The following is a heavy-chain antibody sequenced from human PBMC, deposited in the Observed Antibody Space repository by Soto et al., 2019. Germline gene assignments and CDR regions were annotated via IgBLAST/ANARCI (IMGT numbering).Heavy chain of an antibody. V-gene: IGHV4-34*01. J-gene: IGHJ4*02. D-gene: IGHD3-22*01. Sequence: QVQLQQWGAGLLKPSETLSLTCAVYGGSFSGYYWSWIRQPPGKGLEWIGEINHSGSTNYNPSLQSRVTISVDTSKIQFSLKLSSVTAADTAVYYCAREIYHYYDSRRYFDYWGQGTLVTVSS. CDR1: GGSFSGYY. CDR2: INHSGST. CDR3: AREIYHYYDSRRYFDY.